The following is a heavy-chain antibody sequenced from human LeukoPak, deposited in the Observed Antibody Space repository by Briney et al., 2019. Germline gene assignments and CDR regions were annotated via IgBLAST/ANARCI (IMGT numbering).Heavy chain of an antibody. Sequence: PGGSLRLSCAASGFTFSSYAMSWVRQAPGKGLEWVSAISGSGGSTYYADSVKGRFTISRDNSKNTLYLQMNSLRAEDTAVYYCAKECIAAASWSAFYYYYYGMDVWGQGTTVTVSS. CDR1: GFTFSSYA. J-gene: IGHJ6*02. V-gene: IGHV3-23*01. CDR2: ISGSGGST. D-gene: IGHD6-13*01. CDR3: AKECIAAASWSAFYYYYYGMDV.